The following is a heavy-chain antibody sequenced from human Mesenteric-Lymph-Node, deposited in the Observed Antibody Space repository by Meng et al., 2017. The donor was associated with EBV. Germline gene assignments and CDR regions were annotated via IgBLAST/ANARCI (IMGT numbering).Heavy chain of an antibody. CDR3: AHRQTTPTFDY. D-gene: IGHD4-17*01. CDR2: IYWDDDK. Sequence: HITLKAAVPPRVNPPHTRSLACTFSGFSLSTSGVGVGWIRQPPGKALEWLALIYWDDDKRYSPSLKSRLTITKDTSKNQVVLTMTNMDPVDTATYYCAHRQTTPTFDYWGQGTLVTVSS. J-gene: IGHJ4*02. CDR1: GFSLSTSGVG. V-gene: IGHV2-5*02.